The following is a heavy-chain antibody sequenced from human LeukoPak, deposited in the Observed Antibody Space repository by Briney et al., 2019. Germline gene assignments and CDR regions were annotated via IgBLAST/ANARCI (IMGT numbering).Heavy chain of an antibody. CDR2: IIPIFGTA. D-gene: IGHD6-13*01. V-gene: IGHV1-69*05. Sequence: EASVKVSCKASGGTFSSYAISWVRQAPGQGLEWMGGIIPIFGTANYAQKFQGRVTMTRDTSTSTVYMELSSLRSEDTAVYYCARGVSIAAAPDDYWGQGTLVTVSS. J-gene: IGHJ4*02. CDR3: ARGVSIAAAPDDY. CDR1: GGTFSSYA.